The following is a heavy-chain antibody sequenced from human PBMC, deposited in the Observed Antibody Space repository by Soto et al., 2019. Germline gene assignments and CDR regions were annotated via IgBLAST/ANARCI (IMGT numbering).Heavy chain of an antibody. CDR2: MKGYSGNP. D-gene: IGHD1-26*01. V-gene: IGHV1-8*01. Sequence: QVQLLQSGAEVKKPGASVKISCKASGYNFNNYEINWVRQAPAQGLEWMGWMKGYSGNPLYAQNFPGRLPLTRDTSTNTDYLELTRLADEDTAIYFCARRRGESYYGLDYWGQGTLVTVSA. CDR1: GYNFNNYE. J-gene: IGHJ4*02. CDR3: ARRRGESYYGLDY.